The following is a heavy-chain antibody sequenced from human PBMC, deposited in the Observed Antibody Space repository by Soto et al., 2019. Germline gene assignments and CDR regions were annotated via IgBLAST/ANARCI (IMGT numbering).Heavy chain of an antibody. CDR1: GGSISSYY. V-gene: IGHV4-59*08. Sequence: QVQLQESGPGLVKPSETLSLTCTVSGGSISSYYWSWVRQAPGKGLEWIGFLSYSGSTNYNPSLKSRVTLSVDTSKNQFALNLSSVTAADTAMYYCARLYCGGDGPRWYFGLWGRGTLVSVSS. CDR3: ARLYCGGDGPRWYFGL. J-gene: IGHJ2*01. CDR2: LSYSGST. D-gene: IGHD2-21*02.